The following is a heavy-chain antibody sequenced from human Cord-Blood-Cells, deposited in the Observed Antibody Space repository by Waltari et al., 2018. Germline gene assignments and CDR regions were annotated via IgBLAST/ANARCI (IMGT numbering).Heavy chain of an antibody. V-gene: IGHV1-18*01. CDR2: ISAYNGNT. D-gene: IGHD7-27*01. CDR1: GYPFPTSG. CDR3: ARGGPPPGLELGIGWFDP. J-gene: IGHJ5*02. Sequence: QVPLVQSGAEVKKPGASVKVSCKASGYPFPTSGLSWVRQDPGHGLEWMGWISAYNGNTNDAQKLQGRVTMTTDTSTSTAYMELRSLRSDDTAVYYCARGGPPPGLELGIGWFDPWGQGTLVTVSS.